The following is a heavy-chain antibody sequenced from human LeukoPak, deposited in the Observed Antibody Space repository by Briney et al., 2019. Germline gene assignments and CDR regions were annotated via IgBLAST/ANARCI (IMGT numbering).Heavy chain of an antibody. Sequence: RASVKVSCKASGGTFSSYAISWVRQAPGQGLEWMGWISAYNGNTNYAQKLQGRVTMTTDTSTSTAYMELRSLRSDDTAVYYCARGSVRGLHTFDYWGQGTLVTVSS. J-gene: IGHJ4*02. CDR1: GGTFSSYA. V-gene: IGHV1-18*01. D-gene: IGHD3-10*01. CDR3: ARGSVRGLHTFDY. CDR2: ISAYNGNT.